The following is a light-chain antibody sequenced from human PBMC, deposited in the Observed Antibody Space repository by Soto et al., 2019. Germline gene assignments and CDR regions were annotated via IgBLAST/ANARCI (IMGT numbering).Light chain of an antibody. CDR2: DAS. V-gene: IGKV1-9*01. Sequence: DIQLTQSPSFLSASVGDRVTITCRASQGISSYLAWYQQKPGKAPKLLIYDASSLESGVPSRFSGSGSGTEFPLTISSLQPDDVATYYCQQYNSYWTFGQGTKVEIK. CDR3: QQYNSYWT. J-gene: IGKJ1*01. CDR1: QGISSY.